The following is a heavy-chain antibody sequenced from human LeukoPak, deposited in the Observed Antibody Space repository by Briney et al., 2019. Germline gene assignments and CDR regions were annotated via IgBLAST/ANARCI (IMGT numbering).Heavy chain of an antibody. J-gene: IGHJ6*02. D-gene: IGHD3-22*01. V-gene: IGHV3-48*01. Sequence: PGGSLRLSCAASGFIFTRDSMNWVRQAPGKGLEWISYISHDSAIKYYADSVRGRFTISRDNAKSSLYLQMHSLRAEDTAVYYCASVEGYYDSSGYYYDYYYGMDVWGQGTTVTVSS. CDR2: ISHDSAIK. CDR3: ASVEGYYDSSGYYYDYYYGMDV. CDR1: GFIFTRDS.